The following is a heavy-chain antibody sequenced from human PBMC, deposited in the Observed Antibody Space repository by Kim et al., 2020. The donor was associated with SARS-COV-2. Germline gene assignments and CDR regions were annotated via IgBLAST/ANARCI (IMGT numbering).Heavy chain of an antibody. Sequence: SETLSLTCAVYGGSFSGYYWSWIRQPPGKGLEWIGEINHSGSTNYNPSLKSRVTISVDTSKNQFSLKLSSVTAADTAVYYCARAWGYYYDSSGYYYDYRVDYWGQGTLVTVSS. J-gene: IGHJ4*02. CDR1: GGSFSGYY. D-gene: IGHD3-22*01. CDR2: INHSGST. CDR3: ARAWGYYYDSSGYYYDYRVDY. V-gene: IGHV4-34*01.